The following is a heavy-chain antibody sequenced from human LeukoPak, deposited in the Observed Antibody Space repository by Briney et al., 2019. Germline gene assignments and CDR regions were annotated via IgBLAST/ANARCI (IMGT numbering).Heavy chain of an antibody. CDR2: IYSGGST. CDR1: GFTVSSNY. V-gene: IGHV3-66*02. CDR3: ARDKTGTTYGYFDY. Sequence: PGTSLRLSCVASGFTVSSNYMSWVRQAPGKGLEWVSVIYSGGSTYHADSVKGRFTISRDNSKNTLYLQMNSLRAEDTAVYYCARDKTGTTYGYFDYWGQGTLVTVSS. J-gene: IGHJ4*02. D-gene: IGHD1-7*01.